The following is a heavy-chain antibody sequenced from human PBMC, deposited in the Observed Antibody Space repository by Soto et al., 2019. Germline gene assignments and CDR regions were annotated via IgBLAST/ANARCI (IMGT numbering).Heavy chain of an antibody. CDR1: GYTFTSYD. D-gene: IGHD3-9*01. CDR2: MNPNSGNT. V-gene: IGHV1-8*01. CDR3: ARGHILTGYYRRVMRYHFDY. J-gene: IGHJ4*02. Sequence: GASVKVSCKASGYTFTSYDINWVRQATGQGLEWMGWMNPNSGNTGYAQKFQGRVTMTRNTSISTAYMELSSLRSEDTAVYYCARGHILTGYYRRVMRYHFDYWGQGTLVTVSS.